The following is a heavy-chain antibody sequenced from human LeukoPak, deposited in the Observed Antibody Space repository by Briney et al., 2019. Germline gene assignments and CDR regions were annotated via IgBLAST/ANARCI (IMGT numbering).Heavy chain of an antibody. V-gene: IGHV3-11*04. Sequence: GGSLRLSCAASGFTFSDYYMSWIRQAPGKGLEWVSYISSSGSTIYYADSVKGRFTISRDNAKNSLYLQMNSLRAEDTAVYYCARDGTTIFGVVIPFDYWGQGTLVTVSS. CDR3: ARDGTTIFGVVIPFDY. J-gene: IGHJ4*02. CDR1: GFTFSDYY. CDR2: ISSSGSTI. D-gene: IGHD3-3*01.